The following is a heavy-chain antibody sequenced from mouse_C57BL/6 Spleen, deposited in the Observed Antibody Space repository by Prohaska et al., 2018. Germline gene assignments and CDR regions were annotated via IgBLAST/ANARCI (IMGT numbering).Heavy chain of an antibody. V-gene: IGHV11-2*01. CDR2: INSDGIAI. CDR1: GFTFSGFW. CDR3: MRYGSSYWYFDV. Sequence: EVQLLETGGGLVQPGGSRGLSCEGSGFTFSGFWMSWVRQTPGKTLEWIGDINSDGIAINYAPSIKDRFTIFRDNDKSTLYLQMSNVRSEDTATYFCMRYGSSYWYFDVWGTGTTVTVSS. D-gene: IGHD1-1*01. J-gene: IGHJ1*03.